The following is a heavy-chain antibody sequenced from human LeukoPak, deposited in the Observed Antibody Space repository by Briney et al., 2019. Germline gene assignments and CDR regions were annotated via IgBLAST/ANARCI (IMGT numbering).Heavy chain of an antibody. CDR1: GDTIRSTSYY. Sequence: SETLSLTCTVSGDTIRSTSYYWDWIRQPPGKGLEWTGSIYNSGTTYYNPSLKSRVTISVDTSKNQFSLKVSSVTAADTAVYYCASRVYGLGSFNYWGQGTLVTVSS. J-gene: IGHJ4*01. V-gene: IGHV4-39*01. D-gene: IGHD3-10*01. CDR3: ASRVYGLGSFNY. CDR2: IYNSGTT.